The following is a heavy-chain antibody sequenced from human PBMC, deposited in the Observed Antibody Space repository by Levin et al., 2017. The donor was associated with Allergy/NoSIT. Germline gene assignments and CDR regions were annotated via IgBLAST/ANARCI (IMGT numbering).Heavy chain of an antibody. D-gene: IGHD4-17*01. CDR2: ISYDGTYK. V-gene: IGHV3-30-3*01. CDR1: GFTFRHFA. CDR3: ARSKQCNDGDYSCLYYFYAIDV. Sequence: PGGSLRLSCAASGFTFRHFAMQWVRQAPGKGLEWVAVISYDGTYKRYADSVRGRFTISRDNSGNTMHMQVTSLRAEDTAKYYCARSKQCNDGDYSCLYYFYAIDVWGPGTTVIVS. J-gene: IGHJ6*02.